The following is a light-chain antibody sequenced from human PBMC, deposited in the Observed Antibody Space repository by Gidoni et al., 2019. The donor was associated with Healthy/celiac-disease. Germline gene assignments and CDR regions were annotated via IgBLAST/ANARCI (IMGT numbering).Light chain of an antibody. CDR2: AAS. V-gene: IGKV1-8*01. CDR1: QGISSY. Sequence: AIRMTQSPSSLSASTGDRVTITCRASQGISSYLAWYQQKPGKAPKLLISAASTLQSGGPSRFSGSGSGTDFTLTISCLQSEDFATYYCQQYYSYPRTFGQGTKLEIK. CDR3: QQYYSYPRT. J-gene: IGKJ2*02.